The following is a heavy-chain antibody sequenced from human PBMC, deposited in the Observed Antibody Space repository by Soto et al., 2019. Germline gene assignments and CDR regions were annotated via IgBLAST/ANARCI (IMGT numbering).Heavy chain of an antibody. V-gene: IGHV3-23*01. CDR1: GFTFSSYA. CDR2: ISGSAGST. CDR3: ARQGPSYSNYIYYYYYMDV. Sequence: GGSLRLSCAASGFTFSSYAMSWVRQAPGKGLEWVSAISGSAGSTYYADSVKGRFTISRDNAKNTLYLQMNSLRAEDTAVYYCARQGPSYSNYIYYYYYMDVWGKGTTVTVS. J-gene: IGHJ6*03. D-gene: IGHD4-4*01.